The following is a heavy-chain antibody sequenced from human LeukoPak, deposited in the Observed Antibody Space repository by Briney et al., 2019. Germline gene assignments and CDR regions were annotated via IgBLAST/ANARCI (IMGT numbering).Heavy chain of an antibody. J-gene: IGHJ4*02. Sequence: SETLSLTCTVSGGSPRRLTRRWVRQPPGKGLELNGYTYYTGRTNYNPSVNSRVTTSVATSKNQFPLKLSFVTAADTALYYCAAEYQLLLYYWGQGTLVTVSS. CDR1: GGSPRRLT. D-gene: IGHD2-2*01. CDR2: TYYTGRT. CDR3: AAEYQLLLYY. V-gene: IGHV4-59*08.